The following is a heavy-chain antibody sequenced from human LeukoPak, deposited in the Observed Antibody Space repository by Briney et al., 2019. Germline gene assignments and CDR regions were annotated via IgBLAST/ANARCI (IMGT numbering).Heavy chain of an antibody. D-gene: IGHD3-22*01. CDR1: GGSISSYY. CDR3: ARDRGHYDSSGYLFDY. CDR2: LYTSGST. J-gene: IGHJ4*02. V-gene: IGHV4-4*07. Sequence: SSETLSLTCTVSGGSISSYYWSWIRQPAGKGLEWIGRLYTSGSTNYNPSLKNRVTMSIDTSKNQFSLKLSSVTAADTAVYYCARDRGHYDSSGYLFDYWGQGTLVTVSS.